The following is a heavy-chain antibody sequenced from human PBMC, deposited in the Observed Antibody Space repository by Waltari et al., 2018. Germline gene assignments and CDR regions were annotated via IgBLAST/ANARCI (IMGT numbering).Heavy chain of an antibody. D-gene: IGHD3-3*01. CDR2: MNPNRGNT. CDR3: ARVPTYYDFWSGYYRPYYYYGMDV. J-gene: IGHJ6*02. V-gene: IGHV1-8*01. CDR1: GYTFTSYD. Sequence: QVQLVQSGAEVKKPGASVKVYCKASGYTFTSYDINWVRQATGQGLEWMGWMNPNRGNTGDAKKFQGRVTMTRKTSISTAYMELSSLRSEDTAVYYCARVPTYYDFWSGYYRPYYYYGMDVWGQGTTVTVSS.